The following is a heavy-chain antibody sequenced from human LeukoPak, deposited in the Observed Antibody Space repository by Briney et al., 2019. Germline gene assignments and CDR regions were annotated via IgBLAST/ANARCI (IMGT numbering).Heavy chain of an antibody. Sequence: TSETLSLTCAVYGGSFRGYYWSWIRQPPGKGLHWIGEINHSGSTNYNPSLKSRVTISLDTSMKKFSLKLNSVTAADTAVYYCASTERCSTTCPLDYWGQGTLVTVSS. V-gene: IGHV4-34*01. D-gene: IGHD2-2*01. CDR2: INHSGST. J-gene: IGHJ4*02. CDR3: ASTERCSTTCPLDY. CDR1: GGSFRGYY.